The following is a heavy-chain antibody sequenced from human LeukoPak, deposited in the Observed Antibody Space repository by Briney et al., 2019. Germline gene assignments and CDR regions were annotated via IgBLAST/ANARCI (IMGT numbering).Heavy chain of an antibody. V-gene: IGHV1-8*01. Sequence: ASVKVSCKASGYTFTSYDFNWVRQATGQRPEWMGWMSPNSGDTGYAQKFQDRVTMTRNTSISTAYMELSSLRSDDTTVYYCARGPPNWGYDYWGPGTLVTVSS. CDR3: ARGPPNWGYDY. CDR1: GYTFTSYD. CDR2: MSPNSGDT. D-gene: IGHD7-27*01. J-gene: IGHJ4*02.